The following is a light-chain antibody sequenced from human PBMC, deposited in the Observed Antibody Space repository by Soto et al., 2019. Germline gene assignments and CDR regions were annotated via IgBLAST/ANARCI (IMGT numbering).Light chain of an antibody. CDR1: QSVRSSY. CDR3: QQYGRSWT. CDR2: GAS. J-gene: IGKJ1*01. V-gene: IGKV3-20*01. Sequence: EIVLTQSPGTLSLSPGERVTLSCRASQSVRSSYLDWYQQMPGQAPRLLIYGASRRATGIADRFSGRGSGTDFTLTISRLEPEDFAVYYCQQYGRSWTFGQGTKVESK.